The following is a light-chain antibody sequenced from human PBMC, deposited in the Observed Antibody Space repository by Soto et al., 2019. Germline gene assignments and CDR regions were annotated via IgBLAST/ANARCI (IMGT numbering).Light chain of an antibody. J-gene: IGKJ3*01. Sequence: EIVMTQSPATLSVSPGERATLSCRASQSVSRNLAWYQQKPGQAPRLLIFGASTRATGIPDRFSGSGSGTDFILTISSLQSEDFAVYYCQHYYNWPFTFGPGTKVDFK. CDR2: GAS. CDR3: QHYYNWPFT. V-gene: IGKV3-15*01. CDR1: QSVSRN.